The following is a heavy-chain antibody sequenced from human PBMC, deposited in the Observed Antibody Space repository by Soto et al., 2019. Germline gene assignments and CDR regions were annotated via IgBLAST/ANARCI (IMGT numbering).Heavy chain of an antibody. CDR2: IYYSGST. V-gene: IGHV4-31*03. Sequence: SETLSLTCTVSGGSISSGGYYWSWIRQHPGKGLEWIGYIYYSGSTYYNPSLKSRVTISVDTSNNQFSLKLSSVTAADTAVYYCAKEGTAIAPDYDFWSSRSPPSYYYMDVWGKGTTVTVSS. J-gene: IGHJ6*03. CDR3: AKEGTAIAPDYDFWSSRSPPSYYYMDV. CDR1: GGSISSGGYY. D-gene: IGHD3-3*01.